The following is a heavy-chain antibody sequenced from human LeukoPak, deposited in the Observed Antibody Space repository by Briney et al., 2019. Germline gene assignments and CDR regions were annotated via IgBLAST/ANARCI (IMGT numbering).Heavy chain of an antibody. V-gene: IGHV4-39*07. CDR2: IYYSGST. D-gene: IGHD3-22*01. Sequence: PSETLSLTCTVSGGSISSSSYYWGWIRQPPGKGLEWIGSIYYSGSTYYNPSLKSRVTISVDTSKNQFSLKLSSVTAADTAVYYCARATHHTKSLYYYDSSGYYYHAFDIWGQGTMVTVSS. CDR1: GGSISSSSYY. CDR3: ARATHHTKSLYYYDSSGYYYHAFDI. J-gene: IGHJ3*02.